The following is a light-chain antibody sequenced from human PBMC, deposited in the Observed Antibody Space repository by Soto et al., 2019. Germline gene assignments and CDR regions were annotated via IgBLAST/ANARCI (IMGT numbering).Light chain of an antibody. CDR2: GTS. J-gene: IGKJ4*01. CDR1: QSVGNN. CDR3: QQYGDWPLT. Sequence: EIVLTQSPATLSVSPGERATLSCRASQSVGNNFAWYQLKPGQAPRLLIFGTSTRATGVPARFSGSGSGTEFTLTISSLQSEDFAVYYCQQYGDWPLTFGGGAKVEIE. V-gene: IGKV3-15*01.